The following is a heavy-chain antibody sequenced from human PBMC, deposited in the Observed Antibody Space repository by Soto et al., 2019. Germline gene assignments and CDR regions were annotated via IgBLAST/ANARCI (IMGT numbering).Heavy chain of an antibody. CDR2: ISPYNDYT. V-gene: IGHV1-18*01. J-gene: IGHJ6*01. D-gene: IGHD3-16*01. CDR1: GYTFIRYG. CDR3: ARGGYYDNTWGKLSHYGLDV. Sequence: QVQLVQSAAEVKKPGASVKVSCKASGYTFIRYGITWVRQAPGQGLEWMGWISPYNDYTIYAQKLQGRVTMTKDTTTRTTYMELRSLTSDDTAVYYCARGGYYDNTWGKLSHYGLDVWGQGPSVTVSS.